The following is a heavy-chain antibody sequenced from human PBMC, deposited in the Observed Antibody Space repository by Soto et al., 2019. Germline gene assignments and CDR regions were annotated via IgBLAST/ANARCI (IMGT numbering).Heavy chain of an antibody. D-gene: IGHD6-6*01. CDR1: GGSFSGYY. CDR2: SNHSGST. CDR3: ARGCVGHKADRVNWFHP. V-gene: IGHV4-34*01. J-gene: IGHJ5*02. Sequence: QVQLQQWGAGLLKPSETLSLTCAVYGGSFSGYYWSWIRQPPGKGLEWIGESNHSGSTNYNPSLKSRVTISVDTSKNQFSLKLSSVTAADTAVYYCARGCVGHKADRVNWFHPWGQGTLVTVSS.